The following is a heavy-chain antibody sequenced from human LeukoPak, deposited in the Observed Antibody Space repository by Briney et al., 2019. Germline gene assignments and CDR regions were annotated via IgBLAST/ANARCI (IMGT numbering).Heavy chain of an antibody. V-gene: IGHV7-4-1*02. CDR3: ARGDYCSGGSCYAGGFDY. D-gene: IGHD2-15*01. CDR1: GYTFTSYA. CDR2: INTNTGNP. Sequence: ASVKVSCKASGYTFTSYAMNWVRQAPGQGLGWMGWINTNTGNPTYAQGFTGRFVFSLDTSVSTAYLQISSLKAEDTAVYYCARGDYCSGGSCYAGGFDYWGQGTLVTVSS. J-gene: IGHJ4*02.